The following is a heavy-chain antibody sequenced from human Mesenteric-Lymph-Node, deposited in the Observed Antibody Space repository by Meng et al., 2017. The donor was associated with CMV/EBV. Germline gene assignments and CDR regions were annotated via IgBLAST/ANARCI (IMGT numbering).Heavy chain of an antibody. CDR3: ATSRRFLEWSYDY. CDR2: INPNSGGT. CDR1: GYTFTGYY. J-gene: IGHJ4*02. Sequence: CKASGYTFTGYYMHWVRQAPGQGLEWMGWINPNSGGTNYAQKFQGRVTMTRDTSISTAYMELSRLRSDDTAVYYCATSRRFLEWSYDYWGQGTLVTVSS. V-gene: IGHV1-2*02. D-gene: IGHD3-3*01.